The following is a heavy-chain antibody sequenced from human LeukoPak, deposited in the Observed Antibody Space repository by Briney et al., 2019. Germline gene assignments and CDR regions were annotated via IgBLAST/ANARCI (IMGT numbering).Heavy chain of an antibody. CDR3: ARGRGGYYSRAFDI. V-gene: IGHV4-34*01. Sequence: PSETLSLTCAVYGGSFSGYYWSWIRQPPGNGLEWIGEINHSGSTNYNPSLKSRVTISVDTSKNQFSLKLSSVTAADTAVYYCARGRGGYYSRAFDIWGQGTMVTVSS. CDR1: GGSFSGYY. J-gene: IGHJ3*02. D-gene: IGHD3-22*01. CDR2: INHSGST.